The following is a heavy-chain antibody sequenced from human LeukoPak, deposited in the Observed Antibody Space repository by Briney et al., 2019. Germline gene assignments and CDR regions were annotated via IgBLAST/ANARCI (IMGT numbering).Heavy chain of an antibody. D-gene: IGHD3-22*01. CDR2: IDPNSGGT. CDR3: ARTGDYDSSGYDFDY. J-gene: IGHJ4*02. Sequence: ASVKVSCKASGYTFTGYYMHWVRQAPGQGLEWMGWIDPNSGGTNYAQKFQGRVTMTRDTSISTAYMELSRLRSDDTAVYYCARTGDYDSSGYDFDYWGQGTLVTVSS. V-gene: IGHV1-2*02. CDR1: GYTFTGYY.